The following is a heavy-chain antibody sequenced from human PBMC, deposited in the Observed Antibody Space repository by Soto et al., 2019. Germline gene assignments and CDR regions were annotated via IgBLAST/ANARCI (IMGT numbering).Heavy chain of an antibody. Sequence: QVQLQESGPGLVKPSETLSLTCTVSGGSFKSGSYSWSWIRQPPGKGREWIGYVYHTGRTSYNPSLKGRVSISMDTSKNQFSLNLDSVTAGDTAVYFYARDFAYFDSWGQGTLVTVSS. J-gene: IGHJ4*02. D-gene: IGHD3-3*01. CDR3: ARDFAYFDS. V-gene: IGHV4-61*01. CDR2: VYHTGRT. CDR1: GGSFKSGSYS.